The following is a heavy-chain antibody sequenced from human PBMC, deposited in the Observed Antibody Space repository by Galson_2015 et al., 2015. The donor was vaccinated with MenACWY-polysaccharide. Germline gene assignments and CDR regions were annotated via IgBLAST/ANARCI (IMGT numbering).Heavy chain of an antibody. CDR1: GFTFSSYW. J-gene: IGHJ3*01. CDR3: ARDPHCGAGCSIHDAFDV. Sequence: LRLSCAASGFTFSSYWMHWVRQAPGEGLVWISRIKTDGSSTSYADSVKGRFTVSRDNAKNTVYLQMNSLRVEDTAVYYCARDPHCGAGCSIHDAFDVWGQGTKVTVSS. CDR2: IKTDGSST. V-gene: IGHV3-74*01. D-gene: IGHD2-21*02.